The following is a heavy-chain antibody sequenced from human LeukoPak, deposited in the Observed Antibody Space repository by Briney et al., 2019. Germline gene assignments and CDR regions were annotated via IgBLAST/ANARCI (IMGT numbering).Heavy chain of an antibody. V-gene: IGHV3-53*01. CDR3: ARDKQQLRTDAFDI. J-gene: IGHJ3*02. CDR2: IYSGGST. CDR1: GFTVSSNY. Sequence: PGGSLRLSCAASGFTVSSNYMSWVRQAPGEGLEWVSVIYSGGSTYYADSVKGRFTISRDNSKNTLYLQMNSLRAEDTAVYYCARDKQQLRTDAFDIWGQGTMVTVSS. D-gene: IGHD6-13*01.